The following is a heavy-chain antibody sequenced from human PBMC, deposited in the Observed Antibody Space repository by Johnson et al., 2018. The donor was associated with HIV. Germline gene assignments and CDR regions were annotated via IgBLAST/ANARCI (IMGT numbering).Heavy chain of an antibody. J-gene: IGHJ3*02. CDR1: RFSFSNYW. D-gene: IGHD4-23*01. Sequence: EVQLVESGGGLVQPGGSLRLSCAASRFSFSNYWMHWVRQAPGKGLVWVSRINSDGSTTTYADSVKGRFTITRDNAKNTLYLQMNSLRAEDTAVYYCARDNGGAFDIWGQGTMVTVSS. CDR3: ARDNGGAFDI. V-gene: IGHV3-74*01. CDR2: INSDGSTT.